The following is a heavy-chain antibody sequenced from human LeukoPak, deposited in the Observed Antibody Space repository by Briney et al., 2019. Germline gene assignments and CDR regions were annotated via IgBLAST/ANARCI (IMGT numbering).Heavy chain of an antibody. V-gene: IGHV3-48*03. Sequence: GGSLRLSCVTSGFAFSSYEMNWVRQAPGKGLEWGSYISGSCDTIYYADSVKGRFTVSRDNAKHSLYLQMSRLSVDDTAVYYCTPAVPSGLEGQWGQGTLVTVSS. CDR2: ISGSCDTI. CDR3: TPAVPSGLEGQ. J-gene: IGHJ4*02. CDR1: GFAFSSYE.